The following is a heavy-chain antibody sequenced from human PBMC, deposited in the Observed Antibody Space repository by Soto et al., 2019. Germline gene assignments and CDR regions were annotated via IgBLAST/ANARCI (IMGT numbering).Heavy chain of an antibody. CDR3: ARSEEDSDYYYYGMDV. CDR1: GDTVSSNSVA. J-gene: IGHJ6*02. Sequence: SQTLSLTCVGSGDTVSSNSVAWNWVRQSPSSGLEWLGRTYYRSRWYSDYAVSVRSRIDINADTSKNQVSLQLDSVTPEDKAVYYCARSEEDSDYYYYGMDVWGQGTTVTVSS. CDR2: TYYRSRWYS. D-gene: IGHD2-15*01. V-gene: IGHV6-1*01.